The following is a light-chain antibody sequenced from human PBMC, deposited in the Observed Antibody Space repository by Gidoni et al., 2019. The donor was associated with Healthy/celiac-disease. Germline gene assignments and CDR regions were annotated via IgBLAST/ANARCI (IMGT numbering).Light chain of an antibody. J-gene: IGKJ4*01. CDR2: KVS. V-gene: IGKV2-30*01. Sequence: VVMTQSPLSLPVTLGQPASISCRSSQSLVYSDGHTYLNWFQQRPGQSPRRLIYKVSNRDSGVPDRFGGSGSGTDFTLKISRVEAEDVGVYYCMQGTHWKLTFGGGTKVEIK. CDR1: QSLVYSDGHTY. CDR3: MQGTHWKLT.